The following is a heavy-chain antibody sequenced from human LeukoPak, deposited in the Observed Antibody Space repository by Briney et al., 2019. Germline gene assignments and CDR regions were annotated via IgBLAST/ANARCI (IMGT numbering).Heavy chain of an antibody. V-gene: IGHV1-18*04. J-gene: IGHJ5*02. Sequence: GASVKVSCKTSGYTFTIHHIQWVRQAPGQGLEWMGWISAYNGNTNYAQKLQGRVTMTTDTSTSTAYMELRSLRADDTAVYYCARDDGYDSSGNNWFDPWGQGTLVTVSS. CDR1: GYTFTIHH. CDR3: ARDDGYDSSGNNWFDP. CDR2: ISAYNGNT. D-gene: IGHD3-22*01.